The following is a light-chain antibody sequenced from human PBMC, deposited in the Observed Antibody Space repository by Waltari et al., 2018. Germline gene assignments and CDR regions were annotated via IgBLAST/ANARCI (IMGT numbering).Light chain of an antibody. CDR3: QQHGTLPAT. CDR2: RAS. J-gene: IGKJ1*01. V-gene: IGKV3-20*01. Sequence: DIVLTQSPGTASLSPGERATLPCRASQSVGSSSLAWYQQKPGQAPRLVIYRASRRATGIPDRFSGSGSGTDFSLTISRLEPEDFAVYYCQQHGTLPATFGQGTKVEIK. CDR1: QSVGSSS.